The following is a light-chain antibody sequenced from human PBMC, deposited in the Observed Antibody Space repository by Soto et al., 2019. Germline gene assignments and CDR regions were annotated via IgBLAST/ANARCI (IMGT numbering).Light chain of an antibody. V-gene: IGKV3-11*01. Sequence: EIVLTQSPATLSLSPGERATLSCRASQSVSSYLAWYQQKPGQAPRLLIYDASNRATGIPARFSGSGSGTDFTLTISSLEPEDVAVYFCHQRSNWPPDFGPGTKVDIK. CDR3: HQRSNWPPD. CDR2: DAS. J-gene: IGKJ3*01. CDR1: QSVSSY.